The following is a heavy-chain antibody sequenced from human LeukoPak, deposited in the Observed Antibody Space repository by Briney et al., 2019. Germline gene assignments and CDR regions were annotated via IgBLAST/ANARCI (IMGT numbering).Heavy chain of an antibody. D-gene: IGHD1-1*01. J-gene: IGHJ4*02. Sequence: GGSLRLSCSASGFNFNTYTLTWVRQAPGKRPEWLSAITGGHGATYYADSVTGRFTISRDYSRNTVYLHMGALRAEDTAVYYCARDRSTDAISEYWGQGTLAAVSS. CDR1: GFNFNTYT. CDR3: ARDRSTDAISEY. V-gene: IGHV3-23*01. CDR2: ITGGHGAT.